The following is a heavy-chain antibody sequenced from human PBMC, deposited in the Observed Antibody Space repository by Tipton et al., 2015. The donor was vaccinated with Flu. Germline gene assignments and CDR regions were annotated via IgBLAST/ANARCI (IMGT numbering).Heavy chain of an antibody. J-gene: IGHJ3*02. D-gene: IGHD5-24*01. CDR1: VDSISPSY. CDR2: IYYRGST. V-gene: IGHV4-59*01. CDR3: ARDRGDGYNDEAFGI. Sequence: TLSLTCIASVDSISPSYWTWIRQPPGKGLEWIGHIYYRGSTNYNPSLKSRVTISEDTPKNQFSLKLSSVTAADTAVYYCARDRGDGYNDEAFGIWGQGTMVTVSS.